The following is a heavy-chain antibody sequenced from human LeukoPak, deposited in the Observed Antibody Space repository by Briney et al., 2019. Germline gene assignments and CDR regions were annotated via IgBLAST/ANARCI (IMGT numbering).Heavy chain of an antibody. CDR2: ISGSGGST. CDR3: ATDRGYYDSSGYYPIDY. D-gene: IGHD3-22*01. J-gene: IGHJ4*02. Sequence: AGGSLRLSCAASGFTFSGYAMSWVRQAPGKGREWVSAISGSGGSTYYADSVKGRFTISRDNSKNTLYLQMNSLRAEDTAVYYCATDRGYYDSSGYYPIDYWGQGTLVTVSS. CDR1: GFTFSGYA. V-gene: IGHV3-23*01.